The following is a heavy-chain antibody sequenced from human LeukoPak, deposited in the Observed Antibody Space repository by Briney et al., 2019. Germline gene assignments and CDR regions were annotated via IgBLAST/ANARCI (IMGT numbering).Heavy chain of an antibody. D-gene: IGHD3-10*01. CDR2: ISGSGGST. CDR3: ARNSGGRRYYFTD. CDR1: GFTFSSYS. J-gene: IGHJ4*02. Sequence: PGGSLRLSCAASGFTFSSYSMSWVRQAPGKGLEWVSAISGSGGSTYYADSVKGRFTISRDNAKNSLYLQMNSLRAEDTAVYYCARNSGGRRYYFTDWGQGTLVTVSS. V-gene: IGHV3-21*01.